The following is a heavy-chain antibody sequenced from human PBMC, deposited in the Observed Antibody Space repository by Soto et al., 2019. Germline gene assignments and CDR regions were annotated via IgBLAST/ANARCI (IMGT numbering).Heavy chain of an antibody. CDR1: GFTFRSYA. CDR2: ISGSADST. D-gene: IGHD1-1*01. J-gene: IGHJ6*02. CDR3: EQSGEYSWENMEV. V-gene: IGHV3-23*01. Sequence: EVQMLESGGGLVQPGGSLRLSCEASGFTFRSYATNWVRQAPGKGLEWVSTISGSADSTYYADSVKGRFTISRDNSKNTLYLQINSLRAEDTAEYYCEQSGEYSWENMEVWGQVTTVIVSS.